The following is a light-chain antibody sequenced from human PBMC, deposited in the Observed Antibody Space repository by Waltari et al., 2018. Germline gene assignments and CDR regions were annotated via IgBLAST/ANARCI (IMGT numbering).Light chain of an antibody. CDR2: GAS. Sequence: IVMTQSPVTLSVSPGERASLSCRASQSVSSNLAWYQQKPGQAPRLLIYGASTRATDIPDRFSGSGSGTEFTLSISSLQPEDFAVYYCQQYNTWPMYTFGQGTKLEI. CDR3: QQYNTWPMYT. CDR1: QSVSSN. J-gene: IGKJ2*01. V-gene: IGKV3-15*01.